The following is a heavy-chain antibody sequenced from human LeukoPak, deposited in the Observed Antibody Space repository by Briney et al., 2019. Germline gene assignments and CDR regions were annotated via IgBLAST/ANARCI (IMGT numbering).Heavy chain of an antibody. D-gene: IGHD2-2*01. Sequence: SETLSLTCTVSGGSISSFYWSWIRQPPGKGLEWIGYIYYSGSTNYNPSLKSRVTISVDTSKKQFSLKLSSVTAADTAVYYCARVDRSSTRQYYYYGMDVWGQGTTVTVSS. CDR3: ARVDRSSTRQYYYYGMDV. J-gene: IGHJ6*02. CDR1: GGSISSFY. CDR2: IYYSGST. V-gene: IGHV4-59*01.